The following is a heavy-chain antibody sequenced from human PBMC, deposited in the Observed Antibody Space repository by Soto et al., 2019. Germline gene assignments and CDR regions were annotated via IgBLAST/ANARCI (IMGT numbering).Heavy chain of an antibody. CDR2: ISAYNGNT. V-gene: IGHV1-18*01. CDR3: AREGYSYEATPDAFDI. J-gene: IGHJ3*02. Sequence: VASVKVSCKASGDTFTSYDISWVRQAPGQGLEWMGWISAYNGNTNYAQKLQGRVTMTTDTSTSTAYMELRSLRSDDTAVYYCAREGYSYEATPDAFDIWGQGTMVTVSS. CDR1: GDTFTSYD. D-gene: IGHD5-18*01.